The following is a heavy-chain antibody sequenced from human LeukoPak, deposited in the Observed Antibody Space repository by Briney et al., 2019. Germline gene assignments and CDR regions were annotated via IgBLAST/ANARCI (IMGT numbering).Heavy chain of an antibody. V-gene: IGHV3-21*01. J-gene: IGHJ6*03. Sequence: GGSLRLSCAASGFTFSSYSMNWVRQAPGKGLEWVSSISSGSTYIYYADSVKGRFTISRDNAKNSLYLQMNSLRAEDTAVYYCARDVGYCSGGSCYGEYYYYYYYMDVWGKGTTVTVSS. CDR1: GFTFSSYS. D-gene: IGHD2-15*01. CDR3: ARDVGYCSGGSCYGEYYYYYYYMDV. CDR2: ISSGSTYI.